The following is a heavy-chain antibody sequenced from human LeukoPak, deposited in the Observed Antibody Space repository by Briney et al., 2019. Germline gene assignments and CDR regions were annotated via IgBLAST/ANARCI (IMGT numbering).Heavy chain of an antibody. CDR3: AKEVVAGTGFDY. J-gene: IGHJ4*02. V-gene: IGHV3-23*01. CDR1: GFTFNNYT. CDR2: ISGSGGST. D-gene: IGHD6-19*01. Sequence: QAGGSLRLSCAASGFTFNNYTMAWVRQAPGKGLEWVSAISGSGGSTYYADSVKGRFTISRDNSKNTLYLQMNSLRAVDTAVYYCAKEVVAGTGFDYWGQGTLVTVSS.